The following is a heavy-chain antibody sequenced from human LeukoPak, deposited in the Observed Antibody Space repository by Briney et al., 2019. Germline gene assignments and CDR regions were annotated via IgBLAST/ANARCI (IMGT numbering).Heavy chain of an antibody. CDR2: IYTSGST. J-gene: IGHJ2*01. Sequence: TLSLTCTVSGGSISSGSYYWSWIRQPAGKGLEWIGRIYTSGSTNYNPSLKSRVTISVDTSKNQFSLKLSSVTAADTAVYYCARAELDSKHYFDLWGRGTLVTVSS. D-gene: IGHD4-11*01. V-gene: IGHV4-61*02. CDR3: ARAELDSKHYFDL. CDR1: GGSISSGSYY.